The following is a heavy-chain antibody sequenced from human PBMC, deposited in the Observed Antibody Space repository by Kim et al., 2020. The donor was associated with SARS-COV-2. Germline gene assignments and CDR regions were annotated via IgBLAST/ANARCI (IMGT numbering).Heavy chain of an antibody. D-gene: IGHD3-22*01. Sequence: FQGRVTITADEATSTAYMELSSLRSEDTAVYYCARDKTYYYDSSGYFFDYWGQGTLVTVSS. V-gene: IGHV1-69*01. CDR3: ARDKTYYYDSSGYFFDY. J-gene: IGHJ4*02.